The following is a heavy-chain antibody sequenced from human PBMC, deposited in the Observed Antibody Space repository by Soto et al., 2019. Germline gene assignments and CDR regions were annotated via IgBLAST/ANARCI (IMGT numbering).Heavy chain of an antibody. CDR3: AKIAAAVFDP. J-gene: IGHJ5*02. CDR1: GFTFCSCA. D-gene: IGHD6-13*01. V-gene: IGHV3-23*01. Sequence: PAGSLTLASAASGFTFCSCAMSWVRQAPGKGLEWVSAISGSGGSTYYADPGKGRSTISRDNSKNTPYLQMNGLRAEDTAVYCWAKIAAAVFDPWGQGTLVTVSS. CDR2: ISGSGGST.